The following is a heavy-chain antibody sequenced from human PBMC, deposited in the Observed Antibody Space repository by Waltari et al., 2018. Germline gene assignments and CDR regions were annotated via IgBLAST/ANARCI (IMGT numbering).Heavy chain of an antibody. CDR2: IYYSGST. Sequence: QLQLQESGPGLVKPSETLSLTCTVSGGSISSSSYYWGWIRQPPGKGLEWIGSIYYSGSTYYNPSLKSRVTISVDTSKNQFSLKLSSVTAADTAVYYCAGGGSSSFYFDYWGQGTLVTVSS. CDR1: GGSISSSSYY. CDR3: AGGGSSSFYFDY. D-gene: IGHD6-6*01. J-gene: IGHJ4*02. V-gene: IGHV4-39*07.